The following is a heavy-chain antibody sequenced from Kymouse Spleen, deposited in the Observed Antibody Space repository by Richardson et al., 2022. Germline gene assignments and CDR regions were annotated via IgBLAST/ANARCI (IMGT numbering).Heavy chain of an antibody. V-gene: IGHV4-39*01. CDR3: ARQRGNNWNYYFDY. Sequence: QLQLQESGPGLVKPSETLSLTCTVSGGSISSSSYYWGWIRQPPGKGLEWIGSIYYSGSTYYNPSLKSRVTISVDTSKNQFSLKLSSVTAADTAVYYCARQRGNNWNYYFDYWGQGTLVTVSS. J-gene: IGHJ4*02. CDR1: GGSISSSSYY. D-gene: IGHD1-7*01. CDR2: IYYSGST.